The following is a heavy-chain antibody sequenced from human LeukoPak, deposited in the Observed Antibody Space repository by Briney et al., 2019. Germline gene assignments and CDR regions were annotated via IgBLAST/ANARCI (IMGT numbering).Heavy chain of an antibody. J-gene: IGHJ3*02. CDR3: ARDSSGYAFDI. CDR2: ISYDGSNK. Sequence: PGGSLRLSCAASGFTFSSYAMHWVRQAPGKGLEWVAVISYDGSNKYYVDYVKGRFTISRDNSKNTLYLQMNSLRAGDTAVYYCARDSSGYAFDIWGQGTMVTVSS. CDR1: GFTFSSYA. D-gene: IGHD3-22*01. V-gene: IGHV3-30-3*01.